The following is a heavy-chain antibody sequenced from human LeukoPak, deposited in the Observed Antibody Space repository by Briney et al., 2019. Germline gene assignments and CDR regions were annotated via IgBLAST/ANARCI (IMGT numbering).Heavy chain of an antibody. CDR1: GGTFSSYA. J-gene: IGHJ4*02. D-gene: IGHD5-24*01. V-gene: IGHV1-69*05. CDR3: ARDRFRWQAGPVETFDY. CDR2: IIPIFGTA. Sequence: ASVKVSCKASGGTFSSYAISWVRQAPGPGLEWMGRIIPIFGTANYAQKFQGRVTITTDESTSTAYMELSSLRSEDTAVYSCARDRFRWQAGPVETFDYWGQGTLVTVSS.